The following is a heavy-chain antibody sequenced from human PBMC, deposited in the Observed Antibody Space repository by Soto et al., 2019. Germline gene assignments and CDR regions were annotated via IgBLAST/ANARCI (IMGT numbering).Heavy chain of an antibody. Sequence: QVQLVQSGAEVKKPGSSVKVSCKASGGTFSSYVISWVRQAPGQGLEWMGGIIPIFGTANYAQKFQGRVTITADESTSTAYMELSSLRSEDTAVYYCARERLDIVVVPAAGPHYHYGMDVWGQGTTVTVSS. D-gene: IGHD2-2*03. CDR2: IIPIFGTA. V-gene: IGHV1-69*01. CDR3: ARERLDIVVVPAAGPHYHYGMDV. J-gene: IGHJ6*02. CDR1: GGTFSSYV.